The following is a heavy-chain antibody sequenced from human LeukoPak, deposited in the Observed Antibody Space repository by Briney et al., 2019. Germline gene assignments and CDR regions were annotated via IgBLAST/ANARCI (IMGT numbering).Heavy chain of an antibody. V-gene: IGHV4-59*01. Sequence: SETLSLTCAVSGVSINSYYWSWIRQPPGKGLEWIGYIYYSGTTNYNPSLKNRVTISVDTSKNQFSLKLSSVTAADTAVYYCARDGLSGFADYWGQGTLVTVSS. CDR3: ARDGLSGFADY. J-gene: IGHJ4*02. D-gene: IGHD3-22*01. CDR2: IYYSGTT. CDR1: GVSINSYY.